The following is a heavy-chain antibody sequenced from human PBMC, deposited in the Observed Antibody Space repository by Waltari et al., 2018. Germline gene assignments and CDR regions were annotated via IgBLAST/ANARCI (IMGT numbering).Heavy chain of an antibody. J-gene: IGHJ3*02. CDR1: GGSISSGSYY. V-gene: IGHV4-61*01. D-gene: IGHD1-26*01. CDR2: IYYSGST. CDR3: ARERVGATTGAFDI. Sequence: QVQLQESGPGLVKPSQTLSLTCTVSGGSISSGSYYWSWIRQPPGKGLEWIGYIYYSGSTNYNPSLKSRVTISVDTSKNQFSLKLSSVTAADTAVYYCARERVGATTGAFDIWGQGTMVT.